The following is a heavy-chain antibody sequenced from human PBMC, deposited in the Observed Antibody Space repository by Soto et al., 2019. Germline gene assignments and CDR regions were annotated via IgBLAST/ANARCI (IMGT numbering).Heavy chain of an antibody. V-gene: IGHV1-18*01. J-gene: IGHJ6*02. Sequence: ASVKVSCKASGYTFTSYVISWVRQAPGQWLEWMGWISAYNGNRNYAQKLQGRVTMTTDTSTSIAHMELRSVRSDDTPVYYCARDRDYYDSSGYRPLGAIRYYYGMDVWGQGTTVTVSS. CDR1: GYTFTSYV. CDR2: ISAYNGNR. D-gene: IGHD3-22*01. CDR3: ARDRDYYDSSGYRPLGAIRYYYGMDV.